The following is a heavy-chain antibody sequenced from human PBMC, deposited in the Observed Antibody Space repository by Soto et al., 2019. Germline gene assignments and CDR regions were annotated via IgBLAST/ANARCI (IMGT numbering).Heavy chain of an antibody. Sequence: EVQLAQSGAAVKKPGESLKISCKGSGFSFTKYWIGWVRQMPGRGLEWMGMIYPGDSDTRYSPSFQGQVIISADTSINTAYLQCSSLQASDTAIYYCASSCSGTYPPPYYFDYWGQGTLVTVSS. J-gene: IGHJ4*02. CDR1: GFSFTKYW. D-gene: IGHD1-26*01. V-gene: IGHV5-51*01. CDR2: IYPGDSDT. CDR3: ASSCSGTYPPPYYFDY.